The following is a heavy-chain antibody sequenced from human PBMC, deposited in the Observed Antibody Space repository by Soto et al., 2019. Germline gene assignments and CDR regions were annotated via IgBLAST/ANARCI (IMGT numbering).Heavy chain of an antibody. CDR1: GFTFSSYA. V-gene: IGHV3-23*01. J-gene: IGHJ4*02. D-gene: IGHD3-16*02. CDR3: ANGGIWGCYHTSDYFDY. Sequence: EVQLLESGGGLVQPGGSLRLSCAASGFTFSSYAMSWVRQAPGKGLEWVSAISGSGGSTYYADSVKGRFTISRDNSKNTLYLQMNSLRAEDTAVYYCANGGIWGCYHTSDYFDYWGQGTLVTVSS. CDR2: ISGSGGST.